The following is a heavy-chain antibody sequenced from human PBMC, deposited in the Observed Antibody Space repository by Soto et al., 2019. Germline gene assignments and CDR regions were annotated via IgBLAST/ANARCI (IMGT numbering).Heavy chain of an antibody. D-gene: IGHD7-27*01. J-gene: IGHJ4*02. CDR3: ARDTGDGTFDF. CDR2: INAGYGNT. CDR1: GYTFSSYA. Sequence: QVHLVQSGAEVRKPGASVKVSCKASGYTFSSYAMHWVRQAPGQRLEWMGWINAGYGNTKSSQKFQDRVTISRDTSASTAYMELTSLRSEDTAVYYCARDTGDGTFDFWRQGTLVTVSS. V-gene: IGHV1-3*01.